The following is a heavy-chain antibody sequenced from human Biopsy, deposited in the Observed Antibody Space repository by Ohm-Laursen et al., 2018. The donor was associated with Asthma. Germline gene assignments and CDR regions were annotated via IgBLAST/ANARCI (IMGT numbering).Heavy chain of an antibody. V-gene: IGHV3-53*01. CDR1: GFAVSRDH. CDR3: AKDGRGGTPDNWFDP. Sequence: SLRLSCAASGFAVSRDHMFWVRQAPGKGLEWVSVIYSGGTSHTADSVRGRFTISRDNSKNTLYLQMNSLRAEDTAVYYCAKDGRGGTPDNWFDPWGQGTLVIVSA. D-gene: IGHD1-7*01. CDR2: IYSGGTS. J-gene: IGHJ5*02.